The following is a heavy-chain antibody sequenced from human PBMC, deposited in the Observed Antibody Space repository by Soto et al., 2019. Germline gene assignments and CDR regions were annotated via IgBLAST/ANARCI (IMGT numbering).Heavy chain of an antibody. Sequence: SETLSLTCTVSGGSISSGDYYWSWIRQPPGKGLEWIGYIYYSGSTYYNPSLKSRVTISVDTSKNQFSLKLSSVTAADTAVYYCARDGSETLTGFDYWGQGTLVTVSS. CDR2: IYYSGST. CDR3: ARDGSETLTGFDY. V-gene: IGHV4-30-4*01. CDR1: GGSISSGDYY. J-gene: IGHJ4*02.